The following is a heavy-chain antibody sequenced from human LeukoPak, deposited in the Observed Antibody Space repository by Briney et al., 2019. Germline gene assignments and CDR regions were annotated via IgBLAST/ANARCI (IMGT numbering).Heavy chain of an antibody. Sequence: SETLSLTCTVSGGSISSGGYYWSWIRQHPGKGLEWIGYFYYSGSTYYNPSLKSRVTISVDTSKNQFSLKLSSVTAADTAVYYCARDMCSSTSCLVDPWGQGTLVTVSS. D-gene: IGHD2-2*01. CDR1: GGSISSGGYY. V-gene: IGHV4-31*03. CDR2: FYYSGST. J-gene: IGHJ5*02. CDR3: ARDMCSSTSCLVDP.